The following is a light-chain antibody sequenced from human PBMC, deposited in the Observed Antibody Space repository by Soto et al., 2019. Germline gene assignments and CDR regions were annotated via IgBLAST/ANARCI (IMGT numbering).Light chain of an antibody. Sequence: DIQMTQSPSTLSASVGDRVTITCRASQSISSWLAWYHQKPGKAPKLPIYKASSLESGVPSRFSGSGSGTEFTLTISSLQPDDFATYYCQQYNDYPWTFGQGTKVEIK. CDR2: KAS. J-gene: IGKJ1*01. V-gene: IGKV1-5*03. CDR1: QSISSW. CDR3: QQYNDYPWT.